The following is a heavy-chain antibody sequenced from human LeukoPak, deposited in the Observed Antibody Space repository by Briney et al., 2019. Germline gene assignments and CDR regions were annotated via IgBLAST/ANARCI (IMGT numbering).Heavy chain of an antibody. CDR1: GGSISSGSYY. J-gene: IGHJ4*02. CDR3: ARDSGYSYGPLDY. D-gene: IGHD5-18*01. CDR2: MYYSGST. V-gene: IGHV4-31*03. Sequence: PSETLSLTCTVSGGSISSGSYYWSWIRQHPGKGLEWIGYMYYSGSTYYNPSLKSRVTISVDTSKNQFSLKLSSVTAADTAVYYCARDSGYSYGPLDYWGQGTLVTVSS.